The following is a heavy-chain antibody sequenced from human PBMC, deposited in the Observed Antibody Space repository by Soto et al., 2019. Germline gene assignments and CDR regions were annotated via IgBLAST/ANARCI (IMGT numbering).Heavy chain of an antibody. J-gene: IGHJ6*02. CDR2: ISYDGSNK. V-gene: IGHV3-30*18. CDR1: GFTFRSDG. CDR3: AKDPIWFGELLGGGMDV. Sequence: LRLCCAASGFTFRSDGIHWVAQAPGKGLERVALISYDGSNKYSADSVKGRFTISIDNSKNTLYLQMNSLRAEDTAVSSCAKDPIWFGELLGGGMDVWGQRSTVT. D-gene: IGHD3-10*01.